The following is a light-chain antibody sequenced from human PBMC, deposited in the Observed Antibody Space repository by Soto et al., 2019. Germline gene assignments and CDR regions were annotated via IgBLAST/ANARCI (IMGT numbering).Light chain of an antibody. Sequence: EIVLTQSPSTLSLSPGDRATLSCRASQSVSSYLAWYQQKPGKAPTLLIYDASSRATGIPARFSGSGSGTKFSLTIISLEPADAVVSYCQQRGNCHRTFGGGTKVEIK. CDR2: DAS. V-gene: IGKV3-11*01. CDR1: QSVSSY. CDR3: QQRGNCHRT. J-gene: IGKJ4*01.